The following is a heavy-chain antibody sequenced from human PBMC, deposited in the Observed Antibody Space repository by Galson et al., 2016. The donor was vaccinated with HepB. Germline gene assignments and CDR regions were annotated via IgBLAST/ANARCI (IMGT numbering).Heavy chain of an antibody. V-gene: IGHV3-7*01. CDR3: AREVSQPGFDS. Sequence: LSLSCAASGFRLSDYWMIWVRQAPGKGLEWVANMKGDGSDKSYVDSVKGRFTISRDNAKNSLYLQMNSLRVEDTAVYYCAREVSQPGFDSWGQGTLVTVSS. CDR2: MKGDGSDK. D-gene: IGHD4-11*01. J-gene: IGHJ5*01. CDR1: GFRLSDYW.